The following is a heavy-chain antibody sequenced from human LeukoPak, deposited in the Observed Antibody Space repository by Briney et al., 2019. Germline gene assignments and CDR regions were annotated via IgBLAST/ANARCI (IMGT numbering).Heavy chain of an antibody. J-gene: IGHJ4*02. CDR3: ARDSQTTLDY. D-gene: IGHD4-17*01. CDR2: ISSSGSTI. CDR1: GFTFSSYE. V-gene: IGHV3-48*03. Sequence: GGSLRLSCAASGFTFSSYEMNWVRQAPGKGLEWVSYISSSGSTIYYADSVKGRFIISRDNAKNSLYLQMNSLRAEDTAVYYCARDSQTTLDYWGQGTLVTVSS.